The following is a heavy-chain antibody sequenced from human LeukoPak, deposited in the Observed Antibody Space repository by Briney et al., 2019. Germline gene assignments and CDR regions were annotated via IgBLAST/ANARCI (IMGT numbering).Heavy chain of an antibody. CDR3: ASVQPWPIYFDY. D-gene: IGHD1-14*01. V-gene: IGHV3-30-3*01. J-gene: IGHJ4*02. Sequence: GGSLRLSCAASGFTFSSYAMHWVRQAPGKGLEWVAVISYDGSNKYYADSVKGRFTISRDNSKNTLYLQMNSLRAEDTAVYYCASVQPWPIYFDYWGQGTLVTVSS. CDR2: ISYDGSNK. CDR1: GFTFSSYA.